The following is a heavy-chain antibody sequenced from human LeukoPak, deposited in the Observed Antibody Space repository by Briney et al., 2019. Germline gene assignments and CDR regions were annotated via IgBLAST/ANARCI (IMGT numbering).Heavy chain of an antibody. CDR3: AREGADDSSSWYRVFDY. J-gene: IGHJ4*02. CDR2: ICAYNGNT. Sequence: SVNVSCTPSGYTFTNYWISWVRQAPGDRREGVGLICAYNGNTNYAQKLQGRVTMTTDTSTSTAYMELRSLRSDDTAVYYCAREGADDSSSWYRVFDYWGQGTLVTVSS. V-gene: IGHV1-18*01. CDR1: GYTFTNYW. D-gene: IGHD6-13*01.